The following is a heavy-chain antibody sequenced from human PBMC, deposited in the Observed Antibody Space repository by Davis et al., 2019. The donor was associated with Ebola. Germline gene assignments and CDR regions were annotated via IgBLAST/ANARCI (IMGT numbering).Heavy chain of an antibody. D-gene: IGHD3-10*01. V-gene: IGHV4-61*09. CDR1: GGSISSGSYY. Sequence: SETLSLTCTVSGGSISSGSYYWSWIRQPAGKGLEWIGHIYTSGSTNYNPSLKSRVAISVDTSKNQFSLTLTSVAAADTAVYYCASTNYYGSGSYYYYYYYMDVWGKGTTVTVSS. CDR2: IYTSGST. J-gene: IGHJ6*03. CDR3: ASTNYYGSGSYYYYYYYMDV.